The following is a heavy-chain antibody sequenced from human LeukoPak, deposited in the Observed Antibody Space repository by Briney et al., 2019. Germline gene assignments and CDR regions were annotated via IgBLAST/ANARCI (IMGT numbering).Heavy chain of an antibody. Sequence: QSSETLSLTCAVYGVSFSGYYWSWIRQPPGKGLEWIGEINHSGSTNYNPSLKSRVTISVDKSKNQFSLKLSSVTAADTAVYYCARDLYSSGWYYYYGMDVWGQGTTVTVSS. CDR3: ARDLYSSGWYYYYGMDV. J-gene: IGHJ6*02. CDR1: GVSFSGYY. CDR2: INHSGST. D-gene: IGHD6-19*01. V-gene: IGHV4-34*01.